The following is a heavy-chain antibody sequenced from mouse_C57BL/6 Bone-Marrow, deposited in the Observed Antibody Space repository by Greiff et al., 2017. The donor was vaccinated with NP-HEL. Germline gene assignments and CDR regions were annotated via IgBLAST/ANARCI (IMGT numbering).Heavy chain of an antibody. CDR2: ITSDGGST. CDR3: ARLAGPGWYFDV. V-gene: IGHV5-2*01. CDR1: EYEFPSHD. J-gene: IGHJ1*03. Sequence: EVQGVESGGGLVQPGESLKLSCESNEYEFPSHDMSWVRKTPEKRLELVAAITSDGGSTYYPDTMERRFIISRDNTKKTLYLQMSSLRAEDTALYYCARLAGPGWYFDVWGTGTTVTVSS.